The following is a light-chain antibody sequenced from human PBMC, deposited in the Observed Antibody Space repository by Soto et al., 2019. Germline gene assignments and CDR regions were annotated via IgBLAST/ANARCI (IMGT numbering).Light chain of an antibody. CDR1: SSDVGGYNY. CDR3: SSRTSSITYV. V-gene: IGLV2-14*01. CDR2: EVT. Sequence: QSVLTQPASVSGSPGQSITISCTGTSSDVGGYNYVSWYQQHPGKAPKLMIYEVTNRPSGVSNRFSGSKSGNTASLTISGLQAEDEADYYCSSRTSSITYVFGSGTKVTVL. J-gene: IGLJ1*01.